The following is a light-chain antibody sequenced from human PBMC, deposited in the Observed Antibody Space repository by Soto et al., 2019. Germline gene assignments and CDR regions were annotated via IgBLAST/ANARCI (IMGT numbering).Light chain of an antibody. V-gene: IGKV1-6*01. CDR2: AAS. CDR1: RDIGSY. CDR3: QQYNNWPIT. Sequence: ATQMTQSPSSLSASVGDRITITCRASRDIGSYLSWYQQKPGKAPPLLIYAASNLQSGVPSRFRGSRSGTEFTLTVSSLQPEDFAVYYCQQYNNWPITFGQGTRLEIK. J-gene: IGKJ5*01.